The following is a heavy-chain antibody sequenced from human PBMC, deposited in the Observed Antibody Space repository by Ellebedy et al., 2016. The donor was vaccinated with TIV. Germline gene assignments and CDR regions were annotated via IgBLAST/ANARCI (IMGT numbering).Heavy chain of an antibody. Sequence: MPSETLSLTCTVSGGSISSYYWSWIRQPAGKGLAWIGRIYTSGSTNYNPSLQSRVTMSVDTSKNQFSLKLSSVPAADTAVYYCAGGYSRGWTDYWGQGTLVTVSS. J-gene: IGHJ4*02. CDR1: GGSISSYY. CDR3: AGGYSRGWTDY. V-gene: IGHV4-4*07. CDR2: IYTSGST. D-gene: IGHD6-19*01.